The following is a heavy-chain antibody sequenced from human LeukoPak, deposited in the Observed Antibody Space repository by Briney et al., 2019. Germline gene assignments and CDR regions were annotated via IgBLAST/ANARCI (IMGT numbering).Heavy chain of an antibody. V-gene: IGHV3-53*01. CDR3: ARGVEPLAAITLAY. CDR2: LYSDGNT. J-gene: IGHJ4*02. Sequence: GGSLRLSCAASGFTVITNDMTWVRQAPGKGLEWVSVLYSDGNTKYADSVQGRFTISRDNSKNTLYLETNSLSPDDTAVYYCARGVEPLAAITLAYWGQGTLVTVSS. CDR1: GFTVITND. D-gene: IGHD1-14*01.